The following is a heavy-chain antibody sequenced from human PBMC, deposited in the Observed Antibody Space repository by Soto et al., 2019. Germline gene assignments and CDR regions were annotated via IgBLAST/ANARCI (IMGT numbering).Heavy chain of an antibody. D-gene: IGHD4-17*01. CDR2: INPNSGGT. V-gene: IGHV1-2*04. J-gene: IGHJ3*02. CDR3: ARVDPGGDYGGMGGAFDI. CDR1: GYTFTGYY. Sequence: GASVKVSCKASGYTFTGYYMHWVRQAPGQGLEWMGWINPNSGGTNYAQKFQGWVTMTRDTSISTAYMELSRLRSDDTAVYYCARVDPGGDYGGMGGAFDIWGQGTTVTVSS.